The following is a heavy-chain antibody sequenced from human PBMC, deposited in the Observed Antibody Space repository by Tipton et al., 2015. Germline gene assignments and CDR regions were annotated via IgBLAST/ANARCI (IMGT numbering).Heavy chain of an antibody. D-gene: IGHD4-23*01. J-gene: IGHJ4*02. CDR1: GGSISSHY. V-gene: IGHV4-59*11. CDR3: ARARGRHGGLFDS. CDR2: IQYSGGT. Sequence: TLSLTCTVSGGSISSHYWSWIRQPPGKELQWIGYIQYSGGTNYNPSLESRVSMSVDTSKTQFSLEMRSVTATDTAVYYCARARGRHGGLFDSWGQGTLVTVSS.